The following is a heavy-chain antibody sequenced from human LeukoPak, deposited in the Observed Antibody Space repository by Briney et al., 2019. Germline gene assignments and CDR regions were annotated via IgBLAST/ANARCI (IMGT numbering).Heavy chain of an antibody. CDR1: GGSISSSSYY. CDR3: ARVARTRMGRDAFDI. Sequence: PSDTLSLTCTVSGGSISSSSYYWGWIRQPPGKGLEWIGSIYYSGSTYSNPSLKSRVTISVDTSKNQYSLKLSSGSAADTAVFYCARVARTRMGRDAFDIWGQGTMFTVSS. D-gene: IGHD5-12*01. J-gene: IGHJ3*02. CDR2: IYYSGST. V-gene: IGHV4-39*07.